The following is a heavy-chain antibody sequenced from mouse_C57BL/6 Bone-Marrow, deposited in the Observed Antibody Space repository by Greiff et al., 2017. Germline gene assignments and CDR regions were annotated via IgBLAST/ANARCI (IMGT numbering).Heavy chain of an antibody. D-gene: IGHD2-4*01. CDR3: ARGGSTMNDY. CDR2: ISDGGSYT. J-gene: IGHJ2*01. V-gene: IGHV5-4*01. Sequence: EVQVVASGGGLVKPGGSLKLSCAASGFTFSSYAMSWVRQTPEKRLEWVATISDGGSYTYYPDNVKGRFTISRDNAKNNLYLQMSHLKSEDTAMYYCARGGSTMNDYWGQGTTLTVSS. CDR1: GFTFSSYA.